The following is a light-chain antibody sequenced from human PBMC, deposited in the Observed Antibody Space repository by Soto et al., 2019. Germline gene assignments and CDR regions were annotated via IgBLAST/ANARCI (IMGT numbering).Light chain of an antibody. J-gene: IGKJ4*01. CDR1: QSISNA. CDR2: AAS. V-gene: IGKV1-39*01. Sequence: DIQMTQSPSSLSASVGDRDTITCRASQSISNALNWYQQKPGKAPKVLIYAASSLQSGVPSRFSGSASGTNFTLTISSLQPEDFATYSCQQSYSTPLTFGGGTKVEIK. CDR3: QQSYSTPLT.